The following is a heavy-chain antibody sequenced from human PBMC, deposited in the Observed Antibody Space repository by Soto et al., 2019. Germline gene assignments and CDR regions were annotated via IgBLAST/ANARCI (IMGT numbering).Heavy chain of an antibody. J-gene: IGHJ4*02. CDR1: GGSISSYY. V-gene: IGHV4-59*01. CDR2: IYYSGIT. Sequence: SETLSLTCTVSGGSISSYYWSWIRQPPGKGLEWIGYIYYSGITNYNPSLKSRVTISVDTSKNQFSLKVSSVTAADTAAYYCARTSGWYPKYYFDYWGQGALVTVSS. D-gene: IGHD6-19*01. CDR3: ARTSGWYPKYYFDY.